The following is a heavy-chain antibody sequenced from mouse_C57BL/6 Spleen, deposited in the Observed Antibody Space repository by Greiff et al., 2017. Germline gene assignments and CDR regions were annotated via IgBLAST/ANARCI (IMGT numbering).Heavy chain of an antibody. J-gene: IGHJ2*01. CDR3: ARIESYYGNLDY. CDR2: IWWDDDK. V-gene: IGHV8-8*01. Sequence: QVQLKESGPGILQPSQTLSLTCSFSGFSLRTFGMGVGWIRQPSGKGLEWLAHIWWDDDKYYNPALKSRLTISKATSKNQVFLKIANVDTADTATDYCARIESYYGNLDYWVQGTTLTVSS. D-gene: IGHD2-1*01. CDR1: GFSLRTFGMG.